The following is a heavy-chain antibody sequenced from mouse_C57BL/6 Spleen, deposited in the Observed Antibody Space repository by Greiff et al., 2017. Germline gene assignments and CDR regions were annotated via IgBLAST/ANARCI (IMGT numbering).Heavy chain of an antibody. J-gene: IGHJ1*03. CDR3: ARPHYYYGSPRYWYFDV. D-gene: IGHD1-1*01. V-gene: IGHV1-61*01. CDR1: GYTFTSYW. Sequence: VQLQQPGAELVRPGSSVKLSCKASGYTFTSYWMDWVKQRPGQGLEWIGNIYPSDSETHYTQKFKDKATLTVDKSSSTAYMQLSSLTSEDSAVYYCARPHYYYGSPRYWYFDVWGTGTTVTVSS. CDR2: IYPSDSET.